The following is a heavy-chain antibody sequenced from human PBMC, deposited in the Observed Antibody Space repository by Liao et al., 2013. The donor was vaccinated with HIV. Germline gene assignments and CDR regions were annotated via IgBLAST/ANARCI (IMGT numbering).Heavy chain of an antibody. CDR2: INHKGNF. CDR3: ASGHPNCSGGTCYSY. D-gene: IGHD2-15*01. Sequence: QVRLEQWGAGLLKPSETLSLTCAVYGGSFGEDLSWNWIRQFPGKGFEWIGEINHKGNFEYNPSLQSRVSLSVDPSKNQVYLHLASVTAADTAVYYCASGHPNCSGGTCYSYWGQGTLVTVSS. J-gene: IGHJ4*02. V-gene: IGHV4-34*01. CDR1: GGSFGEDLS.